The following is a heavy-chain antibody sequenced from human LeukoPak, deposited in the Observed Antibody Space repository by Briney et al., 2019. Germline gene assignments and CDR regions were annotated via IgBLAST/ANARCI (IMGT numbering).Heavy chain of an antibody. V-gene: IGHV1-2*02. CDR3: ARETTIFGVVIAAYKD. CDR1: GYTFSGYY. D-gene: IGHD3-3*01. CDR2: INPNSGGT. Sequence: ASVKVSCKASGYTFSGYYMHWVRQAPGQGLEWMGWINPNSGGTNYAQKFQGSVNMTRDTSISTAYMELSRLRSDDTAVYYCARETTIFGVVIAAYKDWGQGTMVTVSS. J-gene: IGHJ3*01.